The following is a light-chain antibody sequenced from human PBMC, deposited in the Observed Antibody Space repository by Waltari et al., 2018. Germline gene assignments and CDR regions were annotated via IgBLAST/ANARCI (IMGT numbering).Light chain of an antibody. CDR2: KAS. J-gene: IGKJ4*01. Sequence: DIQLTQSPSSLSASVGDRVTITCRASENVNNYLNWYQQKPGKAPKLLIYKASTLQSGVSSRFSGSGSGTDYTFIISSLQSEDVATYYCQHGYGSPLTFGGGTKVEI. V-gene: IGKV1-39*01. CDR1: ENVNNY. CDR3: QHGYGSPLT.